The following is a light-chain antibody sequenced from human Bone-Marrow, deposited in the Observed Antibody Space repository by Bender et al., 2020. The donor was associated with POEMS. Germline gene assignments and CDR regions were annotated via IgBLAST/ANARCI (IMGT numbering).Light chain of an antibody. CDR1: NIGSKS. V-gene: IGLV3-21*03. Sequence: SYVLTQTPSVSVAPGKTARITCGGNNIGSKSVHWYQQRPGQAPVLVVYGDSDRPSGIPERFSGSNSGNTATLTINRVEAGDEADYYCQVWDSSSDHRGVFGGGTKLTVL. J-gene: IGLJ3*02. CDR3: QVWDSSSDHRGV. CDR2: GDS.